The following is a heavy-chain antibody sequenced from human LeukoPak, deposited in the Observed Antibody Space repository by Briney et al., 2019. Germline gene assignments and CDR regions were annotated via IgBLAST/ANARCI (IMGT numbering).Heavy chain of an antibody. CDR1: GGTFSSYT. Sequence: SVKVSCKASGGTFSSYTISFVRQAPGQGLEWMGRIIPIFGTANYAQKFQGRVTITTDESTSTAYMELSSLRSEDTAVYYCAICSGGSCFPFYYWGQGTLVTVSS. CDR3: AICSGGSCFPFYY. V-gene: IGHV1-69*05. D-gene: IGHD2-15*01. CDR2: IIPIFGTA. J-gene: IGHJ4*02.